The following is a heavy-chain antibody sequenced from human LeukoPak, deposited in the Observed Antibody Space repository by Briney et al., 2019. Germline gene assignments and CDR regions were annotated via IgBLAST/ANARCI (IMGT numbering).Heavy chain of an antibody. D-gene: IGHD3-22*01. V-gene: IGHV1-2*02. CDR2: INPNSGGT. CDR1: GYTFTGYY. CDR3: ARGPLGVVVITTLFDY. Sequence: GASVKVSCKASGYTFTGYYMHWVRQAPGQGLEWMGWINPNSGGTNYAQKFQGRVTMTRDTSISTAYMELSRLRSDDTAVYYCARGPLGVVVITTLFDYWGQGTLVTVSS. J-gene: IGHJ4*02.